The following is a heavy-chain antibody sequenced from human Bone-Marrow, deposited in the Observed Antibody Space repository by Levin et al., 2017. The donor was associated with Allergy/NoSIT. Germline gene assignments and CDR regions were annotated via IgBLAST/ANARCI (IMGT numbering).Heavy chain of an antibody. Sequence: SVKVSCKASGGTFSSYAISWVRQAPGQGLEWMGGIIPIFGTANYAQKFQGRVTITADESTSTAYMELSSLRSEDTAVYYCARDVGPPRLPGGIRFLEWVSAAGAFDSWGQGTMVTVSS. J-gene: IGHJ3*02. CDR2: IIPIFGTA. D-gene: IGHD3-3*01. V-gene: IGHV1-69*13. CDR1: GGTFSSYA. CDR3: ARDVGPPRLPGGIRFLEWVSAAGAFDS.